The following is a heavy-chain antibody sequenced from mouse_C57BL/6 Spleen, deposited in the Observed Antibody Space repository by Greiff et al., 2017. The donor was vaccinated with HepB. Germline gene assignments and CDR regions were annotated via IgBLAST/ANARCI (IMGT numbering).Heavy chain of an antibody. CDR3: ARFPYDYDEGDWYFDV. CDR1: GFTFTDYY. Sequence: DVKLVESGGGLVQPGGSLSLSCAASGFTFTDYYMSWVRQPPGKALEWLGFIRNKANGYTTEYSASVKGRFTISRDNSQSILYLQMNALRAEDSATYYCARFPYDYDEGDWYFDVWGTGTTVTVSS. J-gene: IGHJ1*03. D-gene: IGHD2-4*01. V-gene: IGHV7-3*01. CDR2: IRNKANGYTT.